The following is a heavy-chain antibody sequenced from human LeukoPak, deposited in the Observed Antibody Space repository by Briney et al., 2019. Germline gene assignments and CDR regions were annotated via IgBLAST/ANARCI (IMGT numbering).Heavy chain of an antibody. J-gene: IGHJ4*02. CDR3: ARSAPLGTHQYYFDY. D-gene: IGHD3-16*01. CDR2: IYSGGSR. V-gene: IGHV3-53*01. Sequence: GGSLRLSCAASGFTVSSNYMSWVRQAPGKGLEWVSVIYSGGSRYYADSVKGRFSLPRDNSRNALYLQMNSLRADDTAVYYCARSAPLGTHQYYFDYWGQGTLVTVSS. CDR1: GFTVSSNY.